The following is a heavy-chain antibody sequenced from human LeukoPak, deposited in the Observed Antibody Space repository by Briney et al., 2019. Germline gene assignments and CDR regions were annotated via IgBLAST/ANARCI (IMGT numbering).Heavy chain of an antibody. CDR2: INPDGSHT. J-gene: IGHJ4*02. CDR3: AREWYSTYAF. D-gene: IGHD6-13*01. Sequence: GGSLRLSCAASGLTFSNYWMHWVRQAPGKGLVWISRINPDGSHTSYADSVKGRFTISRDNAKNSVYLQMDSLRADDTAVYYCAREWYSTYAFWGQGTLLTVSS. V-gene: IGHV3-74*01. CDR1: GLTFSNYW.